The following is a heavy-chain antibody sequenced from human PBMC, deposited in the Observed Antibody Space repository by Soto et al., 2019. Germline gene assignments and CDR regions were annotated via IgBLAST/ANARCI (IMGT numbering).Heavy chain of an antibody. CDR3: ARAYYYDSSGWNFNF. V-gene: IGHV1-2*02. D-gene: IGHD3-22*01. CDR2: INPNSGGT. Sequence: SVKDSCQASGYSFTANYIHWVRQAPVQGLEWMGWINPNSGGTTYAQKFQGRVTMTRDTSISTAYMELSSLRSDDTAVYYCARAYYYDSSGWNFNFWGQGTLVTVSS. CDR1: GYSFTANY. J-gene: IGHJ4*02.